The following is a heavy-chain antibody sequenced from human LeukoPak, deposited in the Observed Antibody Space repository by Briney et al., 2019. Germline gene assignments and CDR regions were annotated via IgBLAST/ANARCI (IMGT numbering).Heavy chain of an antibody. Sequence: SGGSLRLSCAASGFAFSSYAMSWVRQAPGKGLEWVSAISGSGGSTYYADSVKGRFTISRDNSKNTLYLQMNSLRAEDTAVYYCAKVHRTSSWETFDYWGQGTLVTVSS. CDR2: ISGSGGST. V-gene: IGHV3-23*01. J-gene: IGHJ4*02. D-gene: IGHD1-26*01. CDR1: GFAFSSYA. CDR3: AKVHRTSSWETFDY.